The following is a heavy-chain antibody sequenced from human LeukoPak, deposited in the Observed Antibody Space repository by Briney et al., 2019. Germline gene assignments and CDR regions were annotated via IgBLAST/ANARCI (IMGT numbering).Heavy chain of an antibody. J-gene: IGHJ4*02. Sequence: SETLSLTCTVSGGSISSYYWSWIRQPPGKGLECIGYFYYSGSTNYNPSLKSRVTISVDTSKNQFSLKLSSVTAADTAVYYCARGTYYYYDSSGYFNYWGQGTLATVSS. CDR2: FYYSGST. CDR3: ARGTYYYYDSSGYFNY. CDR1: GGSISSYY. V-gene: IGHV4-59*01. D-gene: IGHD3-22*01.